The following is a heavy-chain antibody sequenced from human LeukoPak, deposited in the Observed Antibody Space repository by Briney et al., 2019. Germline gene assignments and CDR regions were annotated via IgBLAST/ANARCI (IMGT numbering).Heavy chain of an antibody. D-gene: IGHD5-18*01. V-gene: IGHV3-15*01. CDR3: TTDGIITKSYGFDY. CDR1: GFTFSNAW. J-gene: IGHJ4*02. CDR2: IKSKTDGGTT. Sequence: GGSLRLSCAASGFTFSNAWMSWVRQAPGKGLEWVGRIKSKTDGGTTDYAAPVKGRFTISRDDSKNTLYLQMNSLKTEDTAVYYCTTDGIITKSYGFDYWGQGTLVTVSS.